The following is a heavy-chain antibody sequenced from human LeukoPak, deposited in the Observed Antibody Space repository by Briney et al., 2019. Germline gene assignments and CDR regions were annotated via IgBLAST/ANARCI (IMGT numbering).Heavy chain of an antibody. Sequence: GGSLRLSCAASGLTFSCYGMHWVRQAPGKGLEWVAVIWYDGSNKYYADSVKGRFTISRDNSKNTLYLQMNSLRAEDTAVYYCARGCSGSYSGFDYWGQGTLVTVSS. J-gene: IGHJ4*02. CDR2: IWYDGSNK. CDR1: GLTFSCYG. V-gene: IGHV3-33*01. D-gene: IGHD1-26*01. CDR3: ARGCSGSYSGFDY.